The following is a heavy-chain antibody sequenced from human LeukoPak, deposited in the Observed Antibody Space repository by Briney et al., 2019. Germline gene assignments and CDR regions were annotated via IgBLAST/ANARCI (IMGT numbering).Heavy chain of an antibody. J-gene: IGHJ5*02. CDR2: IAYSGST. V-gene: IGHV4-30-4*01. CDR1: RGSISSGSDY. CDR3: ARSLHNWFDP. Sequence: SQTLSLTCTVSRGSISSGSDYWSWIRHPPGKGLEWIVYIAYSGSTYYNPSLKSRITISADTSKNQFSLKVTSVTAADTALYYCARSLHNWFDPWGQGTLVTVSS.